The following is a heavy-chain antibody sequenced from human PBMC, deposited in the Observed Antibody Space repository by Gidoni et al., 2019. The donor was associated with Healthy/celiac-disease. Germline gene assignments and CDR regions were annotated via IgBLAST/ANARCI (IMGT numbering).Heavy chain of an antibody. J-gene: IGHJ6*02. CDR1: GYTFTSYD. V-gene: IGHV1-8*01. Sequence: QVQLVPSGAEVKKPGASVKVSCKASGYTFTSYDLTWVRQATGQGLEWMGWMNPNSGNTGYAQKFQGRVTMTRNTSISTAYMELSSLRSEDTAVYYCASGYCSGGSCYSSYYYGMDVWGQGTTVTVSS. D-gene: IGHD2-15*01. CDR2: MNPNSGNT. CDR3: ASGYCSGGSCYSSYYYGMDV.